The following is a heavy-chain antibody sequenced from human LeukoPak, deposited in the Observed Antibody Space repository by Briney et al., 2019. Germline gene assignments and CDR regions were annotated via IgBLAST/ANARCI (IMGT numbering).Heavy chain of an antibody. J-gene: IGHJ4*02. Sequence: SVKVSCKASGGTFSSYAISWVRQAPGQGLEWMGRIIPIFDIANYAQKFQGRVTITADKSTSTAYMELSSLRSEDTAVYYCARERLDIVVVPAAPYFDYWGQGTLVTVSS. CDR1: GGTFSSYA. CDR3: ARERLDIVVVPAAPYFDY. CDR2: IIPIFDIA. V-gene: IGHV1-69*04. D-gene: IGHD2-2*01.